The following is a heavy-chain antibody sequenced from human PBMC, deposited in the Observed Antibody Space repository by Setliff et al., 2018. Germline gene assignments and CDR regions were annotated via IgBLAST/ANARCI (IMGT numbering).Heavy chain of an antibody. CDR1: GGSFSGYY. D-gene: IGHD3-3*01. Sequence: ASETLSLTCAVYGGSFSGYYWSWIRQPPGKGLEWIGEINHSGSTNYNPSLKSRVTISVDTSKNQFSLKLTSVTAADTAVYYCARRPLYHYDFWSNWFDPWGRGTLVTVSS. J-gene: IGHJ5*02. CDR3: ARRPLYHYDFWSNWFDP. CDR2: INHSGST. V-gene: IGHV4-34*01.